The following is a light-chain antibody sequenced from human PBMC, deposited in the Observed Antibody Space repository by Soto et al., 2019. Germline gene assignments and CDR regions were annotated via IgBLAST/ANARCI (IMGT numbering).Light chain of an antibody. J-gene: IGKJ2*01. CDR1: QSISFS. CDR3: QQSYSTPYT. CDR2: AAS. V-gene: IGKV1-39*01. Sequence: DIQMTQSPTSLSASVGDRVIITCRASQSISFSLNWYQQKPGKAPKLLIFAASTLKGGVPLRFSGSGSGTDFTLTISNLQPEDFATYFCQQSYSTPYTFGQGTKLEIK.